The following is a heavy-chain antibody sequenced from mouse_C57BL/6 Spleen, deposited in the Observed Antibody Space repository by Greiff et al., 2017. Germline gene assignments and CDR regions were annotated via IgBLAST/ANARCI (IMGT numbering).Heavy chain of an antibody. CDR3: AGDRDCGSSYGWFAY. CDR1: GFTFSSYA. Sequence: EVQVVESGGGLVKPGGSLKLSCAASGFTFSSYAMSWVRQTPEKRLEWVATISDGGSYTYYPDNVKGRFTISRDNSKNNLYLQMSHLKSEDTAMYYCAGDRDCGSSYGWFAYWGQGTLVTVSA. D-gene: IGHD1-1*01. V-gene: IGHV5-4*01. CDR2: ISDGGSYT. J-gene: IGHJ3*01.